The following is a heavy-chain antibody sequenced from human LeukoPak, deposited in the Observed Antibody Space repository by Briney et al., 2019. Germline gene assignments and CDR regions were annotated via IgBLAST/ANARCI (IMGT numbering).Heavy chain of an antibody. CDR1: GGSISSYY. Sequence: PSETLSLTCTVSGGSISSYYWSWIRQHPGKGLERIGYFYYSGSTNYNPSLKSRATISVDTSKNQFSLKLSSVTASDAAVYYCARRRLQYYDFWSGYPPRGYFDLWGRGTLVTVSS. D-gene: IGHD3-3*01. CDR2: FYYSGST. J-gene: IGHJ2*01. V-gene: IGHV4-59*08. CDR3: ARRRLQYYDFWSGYPPRGYFDL.